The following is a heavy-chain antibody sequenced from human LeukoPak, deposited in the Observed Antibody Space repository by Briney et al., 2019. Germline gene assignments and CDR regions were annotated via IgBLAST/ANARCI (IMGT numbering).Heavy chain of an antibody. CDR1: GFTFSSYG. V-gene: IGHV3-33*06. Sequence: GRSTRLSCAASGFTFSSYGMHWVRQAPGKGLEWVAVIWYDGSNKYYADSVKGRFTISRDNSKNTLYLQMNSLRAEDMAVYYCAKDRYGDYYNWFDPWGQGTLVTVSS. D-gene: IGHD4-17*01. CDR3: AKDRYGDYYNWFDP. J-gene: IGHJ5*02. CDR2: IWYDGSNK.